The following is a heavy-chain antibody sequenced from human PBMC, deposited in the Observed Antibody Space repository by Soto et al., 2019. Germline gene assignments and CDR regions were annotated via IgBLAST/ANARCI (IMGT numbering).Heavy chain of an antibody. CDR1: GYTFTSYG. CDR3: ARNTTGTVAYYYYGMDV. Sequence: QVKLVQSGAEVKKPGASVKVSCKASGYTFTSYGISWVRQAPGQGLEWMGRISAYKGNTTYARKLNGRVTMTTDTPTNTAESGLRSLRPDDTAGKYYARNTTGTVAYYYYGMDVWGQGTTVTVSS. J-gene: IGHJ6*02. V-gene: IGHV1-18*01. CDR2: ISAYKGNT. D-gene: IGHD1-1*01.